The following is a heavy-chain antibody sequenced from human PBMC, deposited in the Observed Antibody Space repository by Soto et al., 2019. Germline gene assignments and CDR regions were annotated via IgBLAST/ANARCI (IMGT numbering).Heavy chain of an antibody. CDR3: ARAHDYKSSTFDY. CDR1: GGSFRGYY. J-gene: IGHJ4*02. CDR2: INHSGRT. D-gene: IGHD4-4*01. Sequence: SETLSLTCAVYGGSFRGYYWSWIRQPPGKGLEWIGEINHSGRTNYNPSLKSRVTISVDTSKNQFSLKLSSVTAADTAVYYCARAHDYKSSTFDYWGQGALVTVSS. V-gene: IGHV4-34*01.